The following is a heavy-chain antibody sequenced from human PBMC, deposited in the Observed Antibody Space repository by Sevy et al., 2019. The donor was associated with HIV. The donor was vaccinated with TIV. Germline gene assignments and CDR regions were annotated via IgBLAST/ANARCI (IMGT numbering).Heavy chain of an antibody. CDR3: ARDEGSKDYYGSGSYYMGSFDY. V-gene: IGHV3-21*01. CDR1: GFTFSSYS. Sequence: GGSLRLSCAASGFTFSSYSMNWVRQAPGKGLEWVSSISSSSSYIYYADSVKGRFTISRDNAKNSLYLQMNSLRAEDMAVYYCARDEGSKDYYGSGSYYMGSFDYWGQGTLVTVSS. D-gene: IGHD3-10*01. J-gene: IGHJ4*02. CDR2: ISSSSSYI.